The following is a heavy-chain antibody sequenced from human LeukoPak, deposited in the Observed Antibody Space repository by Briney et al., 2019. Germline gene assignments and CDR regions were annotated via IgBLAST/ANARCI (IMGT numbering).Heavy chain of an antibody. CDR3: AHDTYFYDFSGFDP. V-gene: IGHV2-5*02. CDR1: GFSLRTSGVG. Sequence: ESGPTLVKPTQTLTLTCTFSGFSLRTSGVGVGWIRQPPGKALEWLALIYWDDDKRYSPSPKSSLTLTQDTPKNHGVLSMTNMAPVNTATYYCAHDTYFYDFSGFDPWGQGTLVTVSS. CDR2: IYWDDDK. J-gene: IGHJ5*02. D-gene: IGHD3-22*01.